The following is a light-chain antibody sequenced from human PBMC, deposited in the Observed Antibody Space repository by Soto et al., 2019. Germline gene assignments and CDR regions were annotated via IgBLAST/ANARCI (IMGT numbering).Light chain of an antibody. CDR3: CSYAGSRV. Sequence: QSALTQPASVSGSPGQSITISCTGSSIGVGSHNLVSWYQQHPGKAPKLMIYEGSKRPSGVSNRFSGSKSGKTASLTISGLQAEDEADYYCCSYAGSRVFGTGTKVTVL. V-gene: IGLV2-23*01. CDR2: EGS. CDR1: SIGVGSHNL. J-gene: IGLJ1*01.